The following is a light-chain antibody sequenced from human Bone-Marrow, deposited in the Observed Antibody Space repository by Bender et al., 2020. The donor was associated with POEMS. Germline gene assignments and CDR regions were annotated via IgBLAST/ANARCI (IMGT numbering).Light chain of an antibody. J-gene: IGLJ2*01. CDR3: ATWDDSLNGVL. V-gene: IGLV1-44*01. CDR2: SNY. Sequence: QSVLSQPPSASGTPGQSVIISCSGTDSNFGGNHVNWYQHLPGTAPRLVVYSNYQRPSGVPARFSGSKSGTSASLAISDIQSEDEAVYYCATWDDSLNGVLFGGGTKLTVL. CDR1: DSNFGGNH.